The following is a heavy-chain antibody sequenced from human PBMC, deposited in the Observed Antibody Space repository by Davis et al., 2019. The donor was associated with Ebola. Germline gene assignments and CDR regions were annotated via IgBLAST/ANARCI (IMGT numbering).Heavy chain of an antibody. CDR1: GLTFSGSA. Sequence: GGSLRLSCAASGLTFSGSAMHWVRQASGKGLEWVGRIRSKANSYATAYAASVKGRFTISRHDSKNTASLQMNSLKTEDTAVNYCTTVVDAAGDCWGQRTLVTGSS. V-gene: IGHV3-73*01. J-gene: IGHJ4*02. D-gene: IGHD2-15*01. CDR2: IRSKANSYAT. CDR3: TTVVDAAGDC.